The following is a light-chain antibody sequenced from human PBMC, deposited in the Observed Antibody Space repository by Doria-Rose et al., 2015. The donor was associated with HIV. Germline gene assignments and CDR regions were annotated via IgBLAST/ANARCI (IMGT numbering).Light chain of an antibody. CDR2: DGS. CDR1: QSFSSTY. CDR3: HQYGTSWT. Sequence: EIVMTQSPGTLSLSPGERATLSCRASQSFSSTYLAWYQQKPGQAPSLLIYDGSTRATGIPDRFSANGSGTDFTLTINRLEPEDFALYYCHQYGTSWTFGQGTKVEI. V-gene: IGKV3-20*01. J-gene: IGKJ1*01.